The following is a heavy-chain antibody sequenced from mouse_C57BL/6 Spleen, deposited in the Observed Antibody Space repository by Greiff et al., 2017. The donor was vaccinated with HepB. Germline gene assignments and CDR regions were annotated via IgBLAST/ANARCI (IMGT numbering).Heavy chain of an antibody. Sequence: VQLQQSGAELVRPGSSVKLSCKASGYTFTSYWMHWVKQRPIQGLEWIGNIDPSDSETHYNQKFKDKATLTVDKSSSTAYMQLSSLTSEDSAVYYCARSSDYDEGFAYWGQGTLVTVSA. CDR3: ARSSDYDEGFAY. CDR2: IDPSDSET. CDR1: GYTFTSYW. D-gene: IGHD2-4*01. J-gene: IGHJ3*01. V-gene: IGHV1-52*01.